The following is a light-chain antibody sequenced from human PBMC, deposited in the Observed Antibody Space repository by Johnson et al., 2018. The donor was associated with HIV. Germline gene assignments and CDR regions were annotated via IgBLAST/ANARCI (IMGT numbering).Light chain of an antibody. CDR3: GTWDNSLSTGAV. CDR2: DTI. J-gene: IGLJ1*01. CDR1: SSTIGNNY. V-gene: IGLV1-51*01. Sequence: QSVLTQPPSVSAAPGQKVTISCSGSSSTIGNNYISWYQQVPGTAPRLVIYDTIKRHSGIPDRFSGSKSGTSATLGITGLQTGDEADYYCGTWDNSLSTGAVFGTGTKVTVL.